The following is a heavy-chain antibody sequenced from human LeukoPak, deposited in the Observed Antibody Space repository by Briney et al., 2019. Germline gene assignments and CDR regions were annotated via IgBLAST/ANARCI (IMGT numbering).Heavy chain of an antibody. Sequence: SQTLCLTCTASGGSISSGSYYWIWIRQPAGKGLEWIGRIYTSGSNNYNPSIESLIIISVDASKNQFSLKLSSVTAADTVVYYCARADFWSGYSSTYCGQGTLVTVSS. J-gene: IGHJ4*02. CDR1: GGSISSGSYY. CDR3: ARADFWSGYSSTY. D-gene: IGHD3-3*01. CDR2: IYTSGSN. V-gene: IGHV4-61*02.